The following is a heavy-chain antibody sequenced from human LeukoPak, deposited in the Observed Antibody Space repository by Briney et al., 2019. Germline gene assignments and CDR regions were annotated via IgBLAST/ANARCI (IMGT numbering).Heavy chain of an antibody. J-gene: IGHJ4*02. CDR2: ISGSGGST. V-gene: IGHV3-23*01. CDR1: GFTFSSYA. Sequence: PGGSLRLSCAASGFTFSSYAMSWVRQAPGKGLEWVSAISGSGGSTYYADSVKGRFTISRDNSKNTLYLQMNSLRAEDMAVYYCATGYSSSWYRVYWGQGTLVTVSS. D-gene: IGHD6-13*01. CDR3: ATGYSSSWYRVY.